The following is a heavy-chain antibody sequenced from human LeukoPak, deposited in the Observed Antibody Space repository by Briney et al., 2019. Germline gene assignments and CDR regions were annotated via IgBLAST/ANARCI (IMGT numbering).Heavy chain of an antibody. CDR1: DYTFTSYG. CDR3: ARFSPLEQLVFSDPDFDY. V-gene: IGHV1-18*01. J-gene: IGHJ4*02. Sequence: GASVKVSCKASDYTFTSYGISWVRQAPGQGLEWMGWIGAYNGNTNYAQKLQGRVTMTTDTSTSTAYMELRSLRSDDTAVYYCARFSPLEQLVFSDPDFDYWGQGTLVTVSS. CDR2: IGAYNGNT. D-gene: IGHD6-6*01.